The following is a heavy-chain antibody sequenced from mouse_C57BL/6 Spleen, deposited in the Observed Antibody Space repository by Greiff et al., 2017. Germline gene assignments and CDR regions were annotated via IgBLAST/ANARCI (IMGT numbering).Heavy chain of an antibody. J-gene: IGHJ4*01. CDR2: IRNKANGYTT. CDR1: GFTFTDYY. D-gene: IGHD2-1*01. V-gene: IGHV7-3*01. CDR3: AIYYDAMDY. Sequence: DVHLVESGGGLVQPGGSLSLSCAASGFTFTDYYMSWVRQPPGKALEWLGFIRNKANGYTTEYSASVKGRFTISRDNSQSILYLQMNALRAEDSATYYCAIYYDAMDYWGQGTSVTVSS.